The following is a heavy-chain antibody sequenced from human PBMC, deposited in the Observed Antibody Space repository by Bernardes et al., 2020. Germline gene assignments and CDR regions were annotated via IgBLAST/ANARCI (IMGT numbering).Heavy chain of an antibody. D-gene: IGHD2-2*02. CDR2: ISHSGDST. CDR3: AKGSSTSCYSSIAS. J-gene: IGHJ5*02. CDR1: GFTFSSYA. Sequence: GGSLRLSCAASGFTFSSYAMSWVRQAPGKGLEWVSVISHSGDSTYYAGSVKGRFTISRDNSRNTLYLQMNSLRAEDTAVYYCAKGSSTSCYSSIASWGQGTLVTVSS. V-gene: IGHV3-23*01.